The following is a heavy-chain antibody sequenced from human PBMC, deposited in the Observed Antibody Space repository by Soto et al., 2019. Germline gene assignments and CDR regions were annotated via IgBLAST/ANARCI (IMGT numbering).Heavy chain of an antibody. CDR1: GFTFSNYA. Sequence: GGSLRLSCAASGFTFSNYAMNWVRQAPGKGLEWVAAVSGSGDSTFYTDSVKGRFTISRDNSKNTLYLQMNSLRAEDTAVYYCARDARDYRDYYYYYGMDVWGQGTTVTVSS. CDR3: ARDARDYRDYYYYYGMDV. D-gene: IGHD4-4*01. V-gene: IGHV3-23*01. CDR2: VSGSGDST. J-gene: IGHJ6*02.